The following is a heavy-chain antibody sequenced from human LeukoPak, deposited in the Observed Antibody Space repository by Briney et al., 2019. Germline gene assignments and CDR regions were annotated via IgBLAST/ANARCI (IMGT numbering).Heavy chain of an antibody. CDR3: ARDSIGIAAAGYQEDPFMDV. CDR1: GGSISSYY. CDR2: IYTSGST. J-gene: IGHJ6*03. Sequence: KPSETLSLTCTVSGGSISSYYWSWIRHPAGKGLEWIWRIYTSGSTNYNPSLKSRVTMSVDTSKNPFSLKLSSVTAADTAVYYCARDSIGIAAAGYQEDPFMDVWGKGTTVTVSS. V-gene: IGHV4-4*07. D-gene: IGHD6-13*01.